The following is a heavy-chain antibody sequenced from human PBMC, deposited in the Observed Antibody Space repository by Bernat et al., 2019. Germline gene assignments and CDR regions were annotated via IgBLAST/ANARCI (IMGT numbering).Heavy chain of an antibody. Sequence: QLQLQESGPGLVKPSETLSLTCTVSGGSISSSSYYWGWIRQPPGKGLEWIGSIYYSGSTYYNPSLKSRVTISVDTSKNQFSLKLSSVTAADTAVYYCATREDSSSWYTPRYYYYYMDVWGKGTTVTVSS. CDR2: IYYSGST. CDR3: ATREDSSSWYTPRYYYYYMDV. J-gene: IGHJ6*03. D-gene: IGHD6-13*01. V-gene: IGHV4-39*01. CDR1: GGSISSSSYY.